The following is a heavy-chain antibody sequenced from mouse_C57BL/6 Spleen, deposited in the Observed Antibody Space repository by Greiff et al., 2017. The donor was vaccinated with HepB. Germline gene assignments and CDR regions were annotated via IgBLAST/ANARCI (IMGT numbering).Heavy chain of an antibody. Sequence: EVKLQESGEGLVKPGGSLKLSCAASGFTFSSYAMSWVRQTPEKRLEWVAYISSGGDYIYYADTVKGRFTISRDNARNTLYLQMSSLKSEDTAMYYCTRYGTVVAHWYFDVWGTGTTVTVSS. CDR2: ISSGGDYI. J-gene: IGHJ1*03. CDR1: GFTFSSYA. CDR3: TRYGTVVAHWYFDV. V-gene: IGHV5-9-1*02. D-gene: IGHD1-1*01.